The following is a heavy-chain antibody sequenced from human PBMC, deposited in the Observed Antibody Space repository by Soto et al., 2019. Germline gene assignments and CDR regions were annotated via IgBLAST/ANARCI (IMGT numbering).Heavy chain of an antibody. CDR3: ARGTLSTVVTVNFDY. V-gene: IGHV5-10-1*04. Sequence: GESLKISCQGSGYRFTSYWISWVRQMPGKGLEWMGRIDPSDSYTNYSPSFQGQVTISADKSISTAYLQWSSLKASDTAMYYCARGTLSTVVTVNFDYWGQGTLVTVSS. J-gene: IGHJ4*02. D-gene: IGHD4-17*01. CDR2: IDPSDSYT. CDR1: GYRFTSYW.